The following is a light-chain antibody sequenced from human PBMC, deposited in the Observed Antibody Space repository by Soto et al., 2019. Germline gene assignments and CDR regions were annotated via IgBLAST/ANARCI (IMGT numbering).Light chain of an antibody. CDR3: QQYNRYEGT. Sequence: DIQLTQSPSTLSASVGDRVTITCRASQSISSWLAWYQQKPGKAPKLLIYDASNLESGVPSRFTGSGSGTEFTLTISSLQPDDFAIYYCQQYNRYEGTFGQGTKVDIK. J-gene: IGKJ1*01. CDR2: DAS. CDR1: QSISSW. V-gene: IGKV1-5*01.